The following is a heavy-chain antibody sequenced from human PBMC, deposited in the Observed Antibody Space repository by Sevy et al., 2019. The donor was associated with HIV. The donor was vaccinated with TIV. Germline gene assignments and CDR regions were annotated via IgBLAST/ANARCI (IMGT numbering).Heavy chain of an antibody. CDR2: IHYGGST. D-gene: IGHD1-20*01. Sequence: SETLSLTCFVSGGSIISNSYYWGWIRQPPGRELEWIGTIHYGGSTYYNPSLESRVTLSVDTSKNHFSLKLSSLTAADEALYYCARRGIAGSTDYFDYWGQGTLVTVSS. V-gene: IGHV4-39*02. CDR1: GGSIISNSYY. CDR3: ARRGIAGSTDYFDY. J-gene: IGHJ4*02.